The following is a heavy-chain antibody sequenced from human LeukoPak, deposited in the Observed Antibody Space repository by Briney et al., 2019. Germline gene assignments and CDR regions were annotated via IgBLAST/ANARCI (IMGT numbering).Heavy chain of an antibody. V-gene: IGHV3-53*01. J-gene: IGHJ4*02. CDR2: IYSGGSA. Sequence: GGSLRLSCAASGFTVSSGYMSWVRQAPGKGLEWVSVIYSGGSAYYADSVKGRFTISRDNSKNTLFLQMNSLRAEDTAVYYCARNYGDYVFIIGYWGQGTLVTVSS. CDR1: GFTVSSGY. D-gene: IGHD4-17*01. CDR3: ARNYGDYVFIIGY.